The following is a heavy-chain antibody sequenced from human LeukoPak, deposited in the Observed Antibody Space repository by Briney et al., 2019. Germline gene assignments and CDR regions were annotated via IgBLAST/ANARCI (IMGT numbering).Heavy chain of an antibody. J-gene: IGHJ5*02. CDR2: IYYSGST. CDR3: ARVGYDSSGYYSGSWFDP. D-gene: IGHD3-22*01. CDR1: GGSISSYY. V-gene: IGHV4-59*12. Sequence: SEILSLTCTVSGGSISSYYWSWIRQPPGKGLEWIGYIYYSGSTNYNPSLKSRVTISVDTSKNQFSLKLSSVTAADTAVYYCARVGYDSSGYYSGSWFDPWGQGTLVTVSS.